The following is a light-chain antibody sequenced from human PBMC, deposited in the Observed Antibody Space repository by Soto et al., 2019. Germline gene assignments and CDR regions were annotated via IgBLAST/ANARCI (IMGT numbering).Light chain of an antibody. CDR3: QRYYHWGLS. Sequence: VMTQSPANLSVSPGEGVTVFCRASQTVATNIAWYQVKPAQAPRLLIYGSSTRATGIPATFSGSGSGTHFSLTISSLQSEDSAVYYCQRYYHWGLSFGGGTKVEI. CDR1: QTVATN. CDR2: GSS. V-gene: IGKV3D-15*01. J-gene: IGKJ4*01.